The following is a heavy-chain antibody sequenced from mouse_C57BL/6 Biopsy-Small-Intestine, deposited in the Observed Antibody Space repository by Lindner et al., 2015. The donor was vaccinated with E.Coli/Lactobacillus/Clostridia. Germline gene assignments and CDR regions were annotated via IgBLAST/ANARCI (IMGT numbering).Heavy chain of an antibody. CDR3: ASRYGSRYAWFAY. Sequence: VQLQESGGGLVKPGGSLKLSCAASGFTFSDYGMHWVRQAPEKGLERVAYISSGSSTIYYADTVKGRFTISRDNAKNTLFLQMTSLRSEDTAMYYCASRYGSRYAWFAYWGQGTLVTVSA. J-gene: IGHJ3*01. D-gene: IGHD1-1*01. CDR2: ISSGSSTI. CDR1: GFTFSDYG. V-gene: IGHV5-17*01.